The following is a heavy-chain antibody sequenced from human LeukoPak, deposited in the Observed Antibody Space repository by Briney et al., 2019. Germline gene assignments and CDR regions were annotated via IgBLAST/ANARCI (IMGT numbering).Heavy chain of an antibody. D-gene: IGHD3-22*01. Sequence: PSQTLSLTCTVSGGSISSGDYSWSWIRQPPGKGLEWIGYIYYSGSTYYNPSLKSRVTISVDTSKNQFSLKLSSVTAADTAVYYCARDHRENYDSSGYMYFDLWGRGTLVTVSS. J-gene: IGHJ2*01. CDR1: GGSISSGDYS. V-gene: IGHV4-30-4*01. CDR3: ARDHRENYDSSGYMYFDL. CDR2: IYYSGST.